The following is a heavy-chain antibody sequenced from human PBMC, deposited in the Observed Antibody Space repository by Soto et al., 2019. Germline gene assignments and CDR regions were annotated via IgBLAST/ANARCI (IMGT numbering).Heavy chain of an antibody. V-gene: IGHV1-58*01. D-gene: IGHD1-26*01. Sequence: SVKVSCKASGFTFTSSAVQWVRQARGQRLEWIGWIGVGSGNTGYAQKFQGRVTMTRNTSTSTAYMELSSLRSEDTAVYYCARVRWELPLYYYYYGMDVWGQGTTVTVSS. CDR2: IGVGSGNT. J-gene: IGHJ6*02. CDR3: ARVRWELPLYYYYYGMDV. CDR1: GFTFTSSA.